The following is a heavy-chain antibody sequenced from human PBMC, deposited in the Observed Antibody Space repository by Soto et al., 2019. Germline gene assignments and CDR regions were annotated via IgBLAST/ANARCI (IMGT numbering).Heavy chain of an antibody. J-gene: IGHJ6*02. D-gene: IGHD3-10*01. Sequence: ASVKVSCKASGYTFTSYGISWVRQAPGQGLEWMGWISAYNGNTNYAQKLQGRVTMTTDTSTSTAYMELRSLRSDDTAVYYCARWATDYYGSGSYFHYGMDVWGQGTTVTVSS. CDR1: GYTFTSYG. V-gene: IGHV1-18*01. CDR2: ISAYNGNT. CDR3: ARWATDYYGSGSYFHYGMDV.